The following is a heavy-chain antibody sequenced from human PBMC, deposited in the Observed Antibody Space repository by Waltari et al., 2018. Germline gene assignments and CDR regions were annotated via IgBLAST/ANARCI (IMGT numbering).Heavy chain of an antibody. CDR2: IRYDGTYK. V-gene: IGHV3-30*02. J-gene: IGHJ4*02. CDR1: GFTFNANG. Sequence: QVQLVESGGGVVQPGESLRLSCATSGFTFNANGMHWVRQAPGKGLEGVAFIRYDGTYKKYVDAVKGRFTISRDNFENTVNLQMSSLRIEDTAVYYCAKDRRDFWSGYYSVDYWGQGTLVTVSS. CDR3: AKDRRDFWSGYYSVDY. D-gene: IGHD3-3*01.